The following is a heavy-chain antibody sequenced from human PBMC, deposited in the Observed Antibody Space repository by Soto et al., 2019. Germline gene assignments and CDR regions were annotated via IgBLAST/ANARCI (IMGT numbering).Heavy chain of an antibody. Sequence: GGSLRLSCAASGFTFSSYAMSWVRQAPGKGLEWVSAISGSGGSTYYADSVKGRFTISRDNSKNTLYLQMNSLRAEDTAVYYCAKILHYDFWSGYYGMDVWGQGTTVTVSS. CDR2: ISGSGGST. V-gene: IGHV3-23*01. D-gene: IGHD3-3*01. CDR3: AKILHYDFWSGYYGMDV. CDR1: GFTFSSYA. J-gene: IGHJ6*02.